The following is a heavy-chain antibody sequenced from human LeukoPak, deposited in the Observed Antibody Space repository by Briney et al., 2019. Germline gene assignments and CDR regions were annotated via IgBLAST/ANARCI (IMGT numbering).Heavy chain of an antibody. CDR1: GFTFSSYA. Sequence: PGGPLSFSWEALGFTFSSYAMSWVRQPPGKGLEWVSPISGSGGSTYYADSVKGRFTISRDNSKNTLYLQMNSLRAEDTAVYYCAKDLGDYYDSSGYDYWGQGTLVTVSS. V-gene: IGHV3-23*01. CDR2: ISGSGGST. CDR3: AKDLGDYYDSSGYDY. D-gene: IGHD3-22*01. J-gene: IGHJ4*02.